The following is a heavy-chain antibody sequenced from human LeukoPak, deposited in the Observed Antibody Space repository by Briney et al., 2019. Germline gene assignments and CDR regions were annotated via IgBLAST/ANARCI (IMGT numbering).Heavy chain of an antibody. V-gene: IGHV3-23*01. CDR1: GFIFSNYD. CDR3: ARDRNYGDYCDY. J-gene: IGHJ4*02. CDR2: LSAGGGTT. Sequence: GALRLSCAASGFIFSNYDMAWVRQAPEKGLEWVSGLSAGGGTTYYADSVKGRFSISRDISKNTLYLQMNSLRAEDTAVYYCARDRNYGDYCDYWGQGTLVTVSS. D-gene: IGHD4-17*01.